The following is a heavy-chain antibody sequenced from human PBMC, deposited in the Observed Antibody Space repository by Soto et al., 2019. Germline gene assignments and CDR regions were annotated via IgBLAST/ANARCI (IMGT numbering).Heavy chain of an antibody. CDR3: ARDCSLGNRWCRWFDP. J-gene: IGHJ5*02. Sequence: EVQLAESGGGLVQPGGYLRLSCAASGFTLSSYAMNWVRQAPGKGLEWVSYISSSSSNIQYAGSVKGRFTISRDNAKNSLYLQMNSLRDDDTAVYFCARDCSLGNRWCRWFDPWGQGTLVTVSS. V-gene: IGHV3-48*02. CDR1: GFTLSSYA. D-gene: IGHD2-8*02. CDR2: ISSSSSNI.